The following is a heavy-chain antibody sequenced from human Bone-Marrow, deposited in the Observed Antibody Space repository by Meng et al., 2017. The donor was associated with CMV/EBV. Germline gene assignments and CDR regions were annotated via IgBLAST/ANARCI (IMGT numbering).Heavy chain of an antibody. CDR2: INPNSGGT. CDR1: GYTFTGYY. D-gene: IGHD3-22*01. J-gene: IGHJ3*02. CDR3: ARGPNYYDSSGEALGAFDI. V-gene: IGHV1-2*02. Sequence: ASVKVSCKASGYTFTGYYMHWVRQAPGQGLEWMGWINPNSGGTNYAQKFQGRVTMTRDTSISTAYMELSRLRSDDTAVYYCARGPNYYDSSGEALGAFDIWGQGKMVNV.